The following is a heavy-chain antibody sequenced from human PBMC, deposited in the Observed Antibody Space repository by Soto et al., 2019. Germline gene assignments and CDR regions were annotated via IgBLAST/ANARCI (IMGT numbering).Heavy chain of an antibody. Sequence: GGSLRLSCAASGFTFSSYWMHWVRQAPGKGLVWVSRINNDGSITNYADSVKGRFTVSRDNAKNTLYLQMNSLRAEDTAVYYCATIPAVGSNWYFDLWGRGTLVTVSS. V-gene: IGHV3-74*01. CDR2: INNDGSIT. J-gene: IGHJ2*01. CDR1: GFTFSSYW. D-gene: IGHD6-13*01. CDR3: ATIPAVGSNWYFDL.